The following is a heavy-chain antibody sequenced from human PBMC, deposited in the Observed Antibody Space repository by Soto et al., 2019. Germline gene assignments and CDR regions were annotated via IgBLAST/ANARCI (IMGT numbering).Heavy chain of an antibody. D-gene: IGHD3-22*01. CDR1: GGTFSSYA. V-gene: IGHV1-69*01. CDR2: IIPIFGTA. CDR3: ARVKVYYDSIGYYSQEGYFYY. Sequence: QVQLVQSGAEVKKPGSSVKVSCKASGGTFSSYAISWVRQAPGQGLEWMGGIIPIFGTANYAQKFQGRVTITADECTSTAYMVLSSLRSEDTAVYNCARVKVYYDSIGYYSQEGYFYYWGQGTLDTVS. J-gene: IGHJ4*02.